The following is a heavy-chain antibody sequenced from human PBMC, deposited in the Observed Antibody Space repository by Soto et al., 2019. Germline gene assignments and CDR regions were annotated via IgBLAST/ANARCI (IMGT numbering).Heavy chain of an antibody. CDR1: GGTFISYT. CDR3: ARGSRPPDCSSTSCPPSYMDV. J-gene: IGHJ6*03. D-gene: IGHD2-2*01. CDR2: IIPILGIA. V-gene: IGHV1-69*02. Sequence: GASVKVSCKASGGTFISYTISWVRQAPGQGLEWMGRIIPILGIANYAQKFQGRVTITADKSTSTAYMELSSLRSEDTAVYYCARGSRPPDCSSTSCPPSYMDVWGKGTTVTVS.